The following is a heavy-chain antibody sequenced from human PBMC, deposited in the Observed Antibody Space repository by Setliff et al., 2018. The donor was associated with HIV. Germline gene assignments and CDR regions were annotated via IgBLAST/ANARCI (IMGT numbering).Heavy chain of an antibody. CDR2: FYHTGST. V-gene: IGHV4-38-2*02. CDR3: ARDQGLELRGDYYYYGMDV. J-gene: IGHJ6*02. CDR1: GYSLTSGYY. D-gene: IGHD1-7*01. Sequence: PSETLSLTCGVSGYSLTSGYYWGWIRQPPGKGLEWIGSFYHTGSTHYNPPLKSRTTMSLDTSRNQVSLKLSSVSAADTAVYYCARDQGLELRGDYYYYGMDVWGQGTTVTVSS.